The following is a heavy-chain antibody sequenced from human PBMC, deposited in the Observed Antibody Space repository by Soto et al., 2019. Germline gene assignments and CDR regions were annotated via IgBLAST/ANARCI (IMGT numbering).Heavy chain of an antibody. J-gene: IGHJ6*03. CDR3: ASTARLVDYYYYYMDV. V-gene: IGHV1-18*01. Sequence: QVQLVQSGAEVKPGASVKVSCKASGYTFTSYGISWVRQAPGQGLEWMGWISAYNGNTNYAQKLQGRVTMTTDTSTSTAYMELRSLRSDDTAVYYCASTARLVDYYYYYMDVWGKGTTVTVSS. D-gene: IGHD6-25*01. CDR1: GYTFTSYG. CDR2: ISAYNGNT.